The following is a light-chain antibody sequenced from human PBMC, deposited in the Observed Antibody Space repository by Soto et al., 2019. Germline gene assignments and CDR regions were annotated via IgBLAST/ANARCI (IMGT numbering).Light chain of an antibody. J-gene: IGKJ3*01. Sequence: DIQMTQSPSSLSAYLGDRVTITCRASQGISNYLAWYQQKPGRLPKLLLFGASTLQSGVPARFGGSGSGTLFTLTINGLLPEDVATYYCQKYDRAPFTFGPGTKVDIK. V-gene: IGKV1-27*01. CDR1: QGISNY. CDR3: QKYDRAPFT. CDR2: GAS.